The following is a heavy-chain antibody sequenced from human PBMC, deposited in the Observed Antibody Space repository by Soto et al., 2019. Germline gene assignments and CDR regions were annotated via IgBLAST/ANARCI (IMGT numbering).Heavy chain of an antibody. D-gene: IGHD6-25*01. Sequence: GGSLRLSCAVSGFTFSSYVVSWVRQAPGKGLEWVSMVSRDSVSTYYADSVKGRFTISRDNSKKILYLQLNSLRAEDTAVYYCAKVRLMYSAGWASFDYWGQGTLVTVSS. CDR2: VSRDSVST. J-gene: IGHJ4*02. CDR1: GFTFSSYV. V-gene: IGHV3-23*01. CDR3: AKVRLMYSAGWASFDY.